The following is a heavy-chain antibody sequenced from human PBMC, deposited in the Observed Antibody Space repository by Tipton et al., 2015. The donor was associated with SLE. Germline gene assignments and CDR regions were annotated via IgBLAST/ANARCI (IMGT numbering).Heavy chain of an antibody. J-gene: IGHJ4*02. Sequence: GSLRLSCAASGFTFSDHYMDWVRQAPGKGLEWVGRTRNKANGYTTEYAVSVEGRFSISRDDSKNSLFLQMDSLKTEDTAVYHCARSKGGNNYGKLDYWGQGTLVTVSS. V-gene: IGHV3-72*01. CDR1: GFTFSDHY. CDR2: TRNKANGYTT. CDR3: ARSKGGNNYGKLDY. D-gene: IGHD5-24*01.